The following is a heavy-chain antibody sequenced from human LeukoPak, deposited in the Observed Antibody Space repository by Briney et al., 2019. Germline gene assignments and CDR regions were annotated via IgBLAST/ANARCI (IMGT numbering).Heavy chain of an antibody. CDR3: ARDLGVFDY. V-gene: IGHV3-23*01. CDR2: ISGSGGST. J-gene: IGHJ4*02. Sequence: GGSLRLSCAAPGFTFNTYAMSWVRQAPGKGLEWVSAISGSGGSTFYADSVKGRFTISRDYSKNTLYLQMNSLRAEDTAVYYCARDLGVFDYWGQGTLVTVSS. CDR1: GFTFNTYA. D-gene: IGHD3-16*01.